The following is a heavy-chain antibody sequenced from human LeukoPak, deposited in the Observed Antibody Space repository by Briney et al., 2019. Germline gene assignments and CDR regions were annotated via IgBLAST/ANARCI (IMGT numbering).Heavy chain of an antibody. CDR2: ISAYNGNT. D-gene: IGHD3-3*01. CDR3: ARDSTRWLLYNWFDP. V-gene: IGHV1-18*01. CDR1: GYSFTSYG. J-gene: IGHJ5*02. Sequence: ASVNVSCKASGYSFTSYGISWVRQAAGQGLEGMGWISAYNGNTNYAQKLQGRVTMTTDTSTSTAYMELRSLRSDDTAVYYCARDSTRWLLYNWFDPWGQGTLVTVSS.